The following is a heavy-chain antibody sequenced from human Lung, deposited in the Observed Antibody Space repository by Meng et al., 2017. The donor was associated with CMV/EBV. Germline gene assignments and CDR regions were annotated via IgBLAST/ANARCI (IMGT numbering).Heavy chain of an antibody. CDR1: GFTFSRYW. CDR2: IKQDGSEK. Sequence: GEXXKISCAASGFTFSRYWMGWVRQVPGKGLEWVANIKQDGSEKYYVDSVKGRFTIARDNAKNSLYLQMNSLRADDTAVYYCVKGGTQDLDYWAQGKLV. V-gene: IGHV3-7*01. CDR3: VKGGTQDLDY. D-gene: IGHD1-26*01. J-gene: IGHJ4*02.